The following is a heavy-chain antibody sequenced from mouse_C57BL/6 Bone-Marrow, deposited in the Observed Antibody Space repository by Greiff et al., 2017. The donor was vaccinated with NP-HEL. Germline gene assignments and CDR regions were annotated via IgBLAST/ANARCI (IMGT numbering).Heavy chain of an antibody. CDR1: GFTFTDYY. J-gene: IGHJ3*01. V-gene: IGHV7-3*01. CDR3: ARCRITPFAY. CDR2: IRNKANGYTT. Sequence: EVKLMESGGGLVQPGGSLSLSCAASGFTFTDYYMSWVRQPPGKALEWLGFIRNKANGYTTEYSASVKGRFTISRHNSQSILYLQMNALRAEDSATYYCARCRITPFAYWGQGTLVTVSA. D-gene: IGHD2-4*01.